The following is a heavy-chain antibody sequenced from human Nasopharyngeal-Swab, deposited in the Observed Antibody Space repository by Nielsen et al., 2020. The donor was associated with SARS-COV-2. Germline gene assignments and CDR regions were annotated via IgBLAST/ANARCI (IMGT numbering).Heavy chain of an antibody. CDR1: GFTFSDHY. J-gene: IGHJ4*02. CDR3: ARSRSAYPFDY. CDR2: TRDRAHSYTT. D-gene: IGHD3-22*01. Sequence: GESLKISCAASGFTFSDHYMDWVRQAPGKRLEWVGRTRDRAHSYTTEYAASVKGRFTISRDDSKSSLYLQMNSLKTEDTAVYYCARSRSAYPFDYWGQGTLVTVSS. V-gene: IGHV3-72*01.